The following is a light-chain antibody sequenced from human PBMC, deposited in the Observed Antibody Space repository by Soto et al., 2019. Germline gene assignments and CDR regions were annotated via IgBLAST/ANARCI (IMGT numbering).Light chain of an antibody. Sequence: EIVLTHSPGTLSLSPGERATLSCRASQSVSSSYLAWYQQKPGQAPRLLSYGASSRATGIPDRFSGSGSGTDFTLTVSRLEPEDFAVYYCQQYGCSPRYTVGQGTKLDIK. CDR1: QSVSSSY. J-gene: IGKJ2*01. V-gene: IGKV3-20*01. CDR2: GAS. CDR3: QQYGCSPRYT.